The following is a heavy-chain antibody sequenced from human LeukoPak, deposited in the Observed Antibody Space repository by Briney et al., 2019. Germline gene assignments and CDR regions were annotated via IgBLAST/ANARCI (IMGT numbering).Heavy chain of an antibody. V-gene: IGHV1-8*03. CDR2: MNPNSGNT. J-gene: IGHJ5*02. CDR1: GYTFTSYD. CDR3: ARSWGPAAIYP. D-gene: IGHD2-2*02. Sequence: ASVKVSCKASGYTFTSYDINWVRQATGQGHEWMGWMNPNSGNTGYAQKFQGRVTITRNTSISTAYMELSSLRSEDTAVYYCARSWGPAAIYPWGQGTLVTVSS.